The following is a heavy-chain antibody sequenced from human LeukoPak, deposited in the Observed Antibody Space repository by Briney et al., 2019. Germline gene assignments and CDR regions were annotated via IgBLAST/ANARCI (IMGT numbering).Heavy chain of an antibody. CDR3: AKLPTVTTRRYYYYYYMDV. D-gene: IGHD4-17*01. Sequence: GGSLRLSCAASGFTFSDYYMSWIRQAPGKGLEWVSYISSSSSTIYYADSVKGRFTISRDNAKNSLYLQMNSLRAEDTAVYYCAKLPTVTTRRYYYYYYMDVWGKGTTVTVSS. CDR2: ISSSSSTI. CDR1: GFTFSDYY. V-gene: IGHV3-11*04. J-gene: IGHJ6*03.